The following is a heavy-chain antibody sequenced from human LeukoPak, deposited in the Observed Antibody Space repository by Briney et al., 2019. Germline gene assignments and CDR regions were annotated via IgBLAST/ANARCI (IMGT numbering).Heavy chain of an antibody. D-gene: IGHD5-12*01. V-gene: IGHV4-4*07. Sequence: PSETLSLTCTVPGDSISSYYWSWIRQPAGKGLEWIGHIYSTGSTNYNPSLESRLSMSVDTSKNQFSLRLSSVTAADTAVYYCASHSGYDTLIDYWGPGTLVTVSS. CDR3: ASHSGYDTLIDY. CDR2: IYSTGST. CDR1: GDSISSYY. J-gene: IGHJ4*02.